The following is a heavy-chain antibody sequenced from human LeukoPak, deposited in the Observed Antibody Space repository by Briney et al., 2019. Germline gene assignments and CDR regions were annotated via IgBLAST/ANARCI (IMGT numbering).Heavy chain of an antibody. CDR2: INPNSSGT. CDR1: GYTFTGYY. CDR3: ATVSGSQLDY. V-gene: IGHV1-2*02. Sequence: GASVKVTCKASGYTFTGYYMHSVRQAPGQGLEWMRGINPNSSGTNYAQKFQGRVTMTRDTSISTDYMELSRLRSDDTAVYYCATVSGSQLDYWGQGTLVTVSS. D-gene: IGHD1-26*01. J-gene: IGHJ4*02.